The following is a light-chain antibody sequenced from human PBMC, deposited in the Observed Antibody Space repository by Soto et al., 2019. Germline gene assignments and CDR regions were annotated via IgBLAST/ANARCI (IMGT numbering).Light chain of an antibody. CDR2: AAS. J-gene: IGKJ2*01. CDR1: QGIRSG. V-gene: IGKV1-17*01. Sequence: DIQMTQSPSSLSASIGDRVTITCRASQGIRSGLGWYQQKPGKAPKRLIYAASSLQSGVPSRFSGSGSGTEFTLTISSLQPEDFATYYCLQHDSYPLTFGQGTKLEIK. CDR3: LQHDSYPLT.